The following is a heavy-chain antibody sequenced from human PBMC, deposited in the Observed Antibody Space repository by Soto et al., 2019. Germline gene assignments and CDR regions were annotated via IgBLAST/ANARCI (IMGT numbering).Heavy chain of an antibody. J-gene: IGHJ4*02. D-gene: IGHD3-10*01. V-gene: IGHV1-69*13. Sequence: GASVKVSCKASGGTFSSYAISWVRQAPGQGLEWMGGIIPIFGTANYAQKFQGRVTITADESTSTAYMELSSLRSEDTAVYYCARDVSESTYYGSGSPPLDYWGQGTLVTVSS. CDR3: ARDVSESTYYGSGSPPLDY. CDR2: IIPIFGTA. CDR1: GGTFSSYA.